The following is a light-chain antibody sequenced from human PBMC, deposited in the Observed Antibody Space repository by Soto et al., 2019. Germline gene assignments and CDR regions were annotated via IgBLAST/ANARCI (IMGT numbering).Light chain of an antibody. V-gene: IGKV3-15*01. CDR1: QSVTTN. J-gene: IGKJ1*01. CDR3: QQYDSWPFT. Sequence: EMVMTQSPATLSLSPGERATLSCRASQSVTTNVAWYQQKPGQSPRLLIYSASTRATGIPVTFSGAGSGTEFSLTISSLQSEDFAVYYCQQYDSWPFTFGHGTKVEIK. CDR2: SAS.